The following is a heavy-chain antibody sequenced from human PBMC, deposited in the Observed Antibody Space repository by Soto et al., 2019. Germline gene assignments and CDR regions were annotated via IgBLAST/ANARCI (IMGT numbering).Heavy chain of an antibody. V-gene: IGHV3-48*03. CDR3: ARDPAIYSGKFDYGLDV. CDR1: GFTFSNYE. Sequence: GGSLRLSCAVSGFTFSNYEMNWVRQAPGKGLEWVSYIGTSGRTIYYADSVRGRFTISRDNAKNSLYLQMNSLRAEDTAVYYCARDPAIYSGKFDYGLDVWGQGTTVT. D-gene: IGHD4-4*01. CDR2: IGTSGRTI. J-gene: IGHJ6*02.